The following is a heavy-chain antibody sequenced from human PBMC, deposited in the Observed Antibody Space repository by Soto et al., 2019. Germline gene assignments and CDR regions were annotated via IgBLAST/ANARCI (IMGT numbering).Heavy chain of an antibody. D-gene: IGHD3-10*01. V-gene: IGHV6-1*01. Sequence: PSQTLSLTCVVSGDSISSNTAVWNWVRQSPSRGLEWLGRIFYRSEWNYDYAESVRSRLTIGPDTSKNQFSLHLNSVTPEDTAVYYCATETAGVRGVRNAFDFWSRGTMVTVSS. CDR2: IFYRSEWNY. CDR3: ATETAGVRGVRNAFDF. J-gene: IGHJ3*01. CDR1: GDSISSNTAV.